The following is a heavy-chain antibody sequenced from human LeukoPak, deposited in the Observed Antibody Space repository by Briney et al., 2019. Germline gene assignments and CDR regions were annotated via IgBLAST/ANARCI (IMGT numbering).Heavy chain of an antibody. CDR1: GFTFSVYG. J-gene: IGHJ4*02. V-gene: IGHV3-33*01. CDR3: ARAGIGNALDY. D-gene: IGHD2-2*01. Sequence: PGMSLRLSCAASGFTFSVYGINWVRLAPGKGLEWVAIIWYDGSNKYFAESVMGRFTISKDNSKNTVYLQMNSLRIEDTAVYHCARAGIGNALDYWGQGTQVTVSS. CDR2: IWYDGSNK.